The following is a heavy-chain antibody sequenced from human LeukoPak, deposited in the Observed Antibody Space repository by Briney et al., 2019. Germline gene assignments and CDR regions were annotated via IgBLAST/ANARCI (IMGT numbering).Heavy chain of an antibody. Sequence: ASVQVSCQASGYTFTSYYMHWVRQAPGQGVEWVGIINPSGGSTSYAQKFQGRVTMTRDTPTRTVYVELSGLSSGDTDGYFLVRNGYSDVVVPSYPDYWGKGTLVTVSS. V-gene: IGHV1-46*03. CDR3: VRNGYSDVVVPSYPDY. D-gene: IGHD2-21*01. CDR2: INPSGGST. CDR1: GYTFTSYY. J-gene: IGHJ4*02.